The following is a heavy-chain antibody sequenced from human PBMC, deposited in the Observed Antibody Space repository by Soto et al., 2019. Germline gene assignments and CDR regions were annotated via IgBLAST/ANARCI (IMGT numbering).Heavy chain of an antibody. CDR1: GFSFTSYA. CDR2: VGGSGVNT. Sequence: EVQVLESGGGLVQPGGSLRLSCAASGFSFTSYAMSWVRQAPGKGLEWVSAVGGSGVNTFYADSVKGRFTISRDNSKNTLYVYLQMKGLRAEDAAVYYCARYIGDCLGYPFDYWGQGTLVTVSS. D-gene: IGHD2-21*01. J-gene: IGHJ4*02. CDR3: ARYIGDCLGYPFDY. V-gene: IGHV3-23*01.